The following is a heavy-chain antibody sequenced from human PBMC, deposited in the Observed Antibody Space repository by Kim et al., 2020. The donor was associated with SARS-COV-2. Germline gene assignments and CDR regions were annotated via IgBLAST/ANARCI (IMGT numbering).Heavy chain of an antibody. CDR3: AKRAGYSSSSAYFDY. J-gene: IGHJ4*02. D-gene: IGHD6-6*01. V-gene: IGHV3-30*02. Sequence: ADSVKGRFTISRDNSKNTLYLQMNSLRAEDTAVYYCAKRAGYSSSSAYFDYWGQGTLVTVSS.